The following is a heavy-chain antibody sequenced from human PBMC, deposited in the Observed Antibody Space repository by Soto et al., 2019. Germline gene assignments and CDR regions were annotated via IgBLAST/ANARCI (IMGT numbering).Heavy chain of an antibody. Sequence: PSETLSLTCTVSGGSISSYYWSWIRQPPGKGLEWIGYIYYSGSTNYNPSLKSRVTISVDTSKNQFSLKLSSVTAADTAVYFCARGETGSYYHWYFDLWGRGTLVTVSS. V-gene: IGHV4-59*01. CDR3: ARGETGSYYHWYFDL. CDR2: IYYSGST. D-gene: IGHD1-26*01. J-gene: IGHJ2*01. CDR1: GGSISSYY.